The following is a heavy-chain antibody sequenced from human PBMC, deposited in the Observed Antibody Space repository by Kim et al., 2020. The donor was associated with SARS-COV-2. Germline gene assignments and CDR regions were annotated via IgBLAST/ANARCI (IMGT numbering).Heavy chain of an antibody. CDR1: GFTFSSYS. D-gene: IGHD3-9*01. CDR2: ISSSSSYI. Sequence: GGSLRLSCAASGFTFSSYSMNWVRQAPGKGLEWVSSISSSSSYIYYADSVKGRFTISRDNAKNSLYLQMNSLRAEDTAVYYCARPRPYDILTGPWGAFDYWGQGTLVTVSS. V-gene: IGHV3-21*01. J-gene: IGHJ4*02. CDR3: ARPRPYDILTGPWGAFDY.